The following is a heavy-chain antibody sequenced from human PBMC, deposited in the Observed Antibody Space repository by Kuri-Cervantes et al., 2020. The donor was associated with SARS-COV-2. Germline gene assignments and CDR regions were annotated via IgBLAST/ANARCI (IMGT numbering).Heavy chain of an antibody. CDR3: ARLNSSWYPHYFDY. Sequence: KVSCKGSGYSFTSYWIGWVRQMPGKGLEWMGIIYPGDSDTRYSPSFQGQVTISADKSINTAYLQWSSLKASDTAMYYCARLNSSWYPHYFDYWGQGTLVTVSS. CDR1: GYSFTSYW. CDR2: IYPGDSDT. V-gene: IGHV5-51*01. D-gene: IGHD6-13*01. J-gene: IGHJ4*02.